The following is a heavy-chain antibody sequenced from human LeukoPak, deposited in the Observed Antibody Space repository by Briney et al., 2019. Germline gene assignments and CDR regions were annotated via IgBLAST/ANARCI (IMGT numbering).Heavy chain of an antibody. CDR2: ISYDGSNK. J-gene: IGHJ4*02. CDR1: GFTLSSYA. V-gene: IGHV3-30-3*01. D-gene: IGHD5-24*01. Sequence: TGRSLRLSCAASGFTLSSYAMHWVRQAPGKGLEWVAVISYDGSNKYYADSVKGRFTISRDNSKNTLYLQMNSLRAEDTAVYYCAREDWDGYNPDYWGQGTLVTVSS. CDR3: AREDWDGYNPDY.